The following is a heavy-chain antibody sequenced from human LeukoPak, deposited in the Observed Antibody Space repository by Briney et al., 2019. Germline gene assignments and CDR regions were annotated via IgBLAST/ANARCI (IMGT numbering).Heavy chain of an antibody. J-gene: IGHJ4*02. CDR2: MNPDSGNT. CDR1: EYTFTSYD. CDR3: ARDDTLVYYFDY. D-gene: IGHD2-8*02. Sequence: GASVKVSCKASEYTFTSYDINWVRQATGQGLEWMGWMNPDSGNTGYAQKFQGRVTMTRDTSISTAYMELSRLRSDDTAVYYCARDDTLVYYFDYWGQGTLVTVSS. V-gene: IGHV1-8*01.